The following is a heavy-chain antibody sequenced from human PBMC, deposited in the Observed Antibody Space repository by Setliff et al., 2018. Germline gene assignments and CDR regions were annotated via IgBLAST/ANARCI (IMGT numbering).Heavy chain of an antibody. CDR3: ARDRSAYSYGLDV. D-gene: IGHD2-15*01. CDR1: GGSISPYF. J-gene: IGHJ6*02. V-gene: IGHV4-59*01. CDR2: VYHNGNT. Sequence: PSETLSLTCTVSGGSISPYFWSWVRQPPGKGLEWIGYVYHNGNTNFNPSLKSRVTMSVDTSKNQFALHQKSVTAADTAVYYCARDRSAYSYGLDVWGQGTTVTVSS.